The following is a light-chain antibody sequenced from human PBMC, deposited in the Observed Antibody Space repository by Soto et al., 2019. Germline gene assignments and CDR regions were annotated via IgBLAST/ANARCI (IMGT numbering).Light chain of an antibody. V-gene: IGKV3-20*01. Sequence: EIVLTQSPGTLSLSPGERATLSCRASQSVSSSYLGWYQQKPGQAPRLLIYAASSRTTGIPDRFSGSGSGTDFTLTISSLQPEDFAVYYCQQYGSSPMTFGQGTRVEIK. CDR3: QQYGSSPMT. CDR2: AAS. J-gene: IGKJ1*01. CDR1: QSVSSSY.